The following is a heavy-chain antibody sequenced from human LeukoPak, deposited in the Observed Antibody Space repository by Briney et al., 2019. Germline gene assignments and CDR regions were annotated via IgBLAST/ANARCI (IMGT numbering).Heavy chain of an antibody. D-gene: IGHD1-26*01. CDR2: TRNKANSYST. V-gene: IGHV3-72*01. Sequence: GGSLRLSCAASGFTFSGYAMSWVRQAPGKGLEWVGRTRNKANSYSTEYAASVKGRFTISTDDSKNSLYLHMNSLKTDDTAVYYCARDVGLRARGDAFDIWGQGTVVAVSS. CDR1: GFTFSGYA. J-gene: IGHJ3*02. CDR3: ARDVGLRARGDAFDI.